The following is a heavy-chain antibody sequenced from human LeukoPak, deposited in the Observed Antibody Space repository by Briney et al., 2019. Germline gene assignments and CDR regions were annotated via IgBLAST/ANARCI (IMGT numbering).Heavy chain of an antibody. CDR2: ISGSGVNT. CDR3: AKDRGDSSGYDGFDY. Sequence: GGSLRLSCAASGFTFSNYGMSWVRQAPGKGLEWVSTISGSGVNTYYADSVKGRFTISRDNSKNTLYLQMNSLRAEDTAVYYCAKDRGDSSGYDGFDYWGQGTLVTVSS. CDR1: GFTFSNYG. J-gene: IGHJ4*02. V-gene: IGHV3-23*01. D-gene: IGHD3-22*01.